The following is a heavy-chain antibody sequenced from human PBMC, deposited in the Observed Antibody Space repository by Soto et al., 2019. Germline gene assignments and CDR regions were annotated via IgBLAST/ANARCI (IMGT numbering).Heavy chain of an antibody. Sequence: GASVKVSCKASGYTFTSYGISWVRQAPGQGLEWMGWISAYNGNTNYAQKLQGRVTMTTDTSTSTAYMELRSLRSDDTAVYYCARDRGPRRPMTTVVNHDFDIWCKGT. CDR1: GYTFTSYG. J-gene: IGHJ3*02. CDR3: ARDRGPRRPMTTVVNHDFDI. D-gene: IGHD4-17*01. V-gene: IGHV1-18*01. CDR2: ISAYNGNT.